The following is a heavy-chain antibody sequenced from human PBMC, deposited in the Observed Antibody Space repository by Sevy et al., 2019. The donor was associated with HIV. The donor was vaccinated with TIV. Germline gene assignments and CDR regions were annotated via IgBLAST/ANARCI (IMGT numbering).Heavy chain of an antibody. Sequence: AESLSLTCTVSGGSISSYYWSWIRQPPGKGLEWIGYIYYSGSTNYNPSLKSRVTISVDTSKNQFSLKLSSVTAADTAVHYCARAAAGTHFDYWGQGTLVYVSS. J-gene: IGHJ4*02. D-gene: IGHD6-13*01. CDR3: ARAAAGTHFDY. CDR2: IYYSGST. V-gene: IGHV4-59*01. CDR1: GGSISSYY.